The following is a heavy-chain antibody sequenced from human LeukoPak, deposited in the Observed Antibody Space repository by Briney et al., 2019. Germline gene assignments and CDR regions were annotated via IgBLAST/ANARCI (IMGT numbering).Heavy chain of an antibody. V-gene: IGHV3-7*01. J-gene: IGHJ4*02. CDR2: IKHNGGEK. Sequence: PGRSLGLSCAASGFTFSSYGMHWVRQAPGKGLEWVASIKHNGGEKYYVDSVKGRFTISRDNAKNSLYLEMSSLRVEDTAVYYCARDRGWRTSRYYLYHFDYWGQGTLVTFAS. CDR3: ARDRGWRTSRYYLYHFDY. CDR1: GFTFSSYG. D-gene: IGHD3-22*01.